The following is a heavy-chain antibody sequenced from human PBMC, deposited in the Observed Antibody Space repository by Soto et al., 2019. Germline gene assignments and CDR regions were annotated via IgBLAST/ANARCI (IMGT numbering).Heavy chain of an antibody. J-gene: IGHJ6*02. D-gene: IGHD4-17*01. Sequence: SETLSLTCVVYGGSFNNFYWTWIRQPPGKGLEWIGEVSHTGNTNYNPSLKSRVTISVDTSKNQFSLKLSSVTAADTAVYYCARESVTTVPYYYYYGMDVWGQGTTVTVSS. CDR1: GGSFNNFY. V-gene: IGHV4-34*09. CDR3: ARESVTTVPYYYYYGMDV. CDR2: VSHTGNT.